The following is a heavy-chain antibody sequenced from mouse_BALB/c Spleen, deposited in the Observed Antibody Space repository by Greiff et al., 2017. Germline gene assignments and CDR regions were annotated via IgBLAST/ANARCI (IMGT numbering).Heavy chain of an antibody. V-gene: IGHV3-8*02. Sequence: EVQLQQSGPSLVKPSQTLSLTCSVTGDSITSCYWNWIRKFPGNKLEYMGYISYSGSTYYNPSLKSRISFTRDTSTSQYYLQLSSVTTEDTATYYCARGDITTATGCFDYWGQGTTLTVSA. CDR2: ISYSGST. CDR3: ARGDITTATGCFDY. D-gene: IGHD1-2*01. J-gene: IGHJ2*01. CDR1: GDSITSCY.